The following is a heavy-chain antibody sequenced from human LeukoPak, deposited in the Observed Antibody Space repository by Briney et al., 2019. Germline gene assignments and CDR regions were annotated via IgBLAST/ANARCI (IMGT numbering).Heavy chain of an antibody. D-gene: IGHD2-2*01. Sequence: GGSLRLSCAASGLTFSDYAMHWVRQAPGKGLEWVAVISHDGVDKYYADSVKGRFTISRDNSKNTVSLQVNSLRAEDTAAYYCAKGGYCSATRCYVGKGMDDWGQGTLVTVSS. V-gene: IGHV3-30*18. J-gene: IGHJ4*02. CDR3: AKGGYCSATRCYVGKGMDD. CDR1: GLTFSDYA. CDR2: ISHDGVDK.